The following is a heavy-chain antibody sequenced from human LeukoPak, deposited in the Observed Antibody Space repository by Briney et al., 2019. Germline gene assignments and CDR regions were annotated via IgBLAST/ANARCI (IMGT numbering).Heavy chain of an antibody. J-gene: IGHJ5*02. Sequence: ASVKVSCKASGYTFTSYGISWVRQAPGQGLEWMGWISAYNGNTNYAQKLQGRVTMTTDTSTSTAYMEPRSLRSDDTAVYYCARARPDYYDSSGYFWFDPWGQGTLVTVSS. V-gene: IGHV1-18*01. CDR1: GYTFTSYG. CDR2: ISAYNGNT. D-gene: IGHD3-22*01. CDR3: ARARPDYYDSSGYFWFDP.